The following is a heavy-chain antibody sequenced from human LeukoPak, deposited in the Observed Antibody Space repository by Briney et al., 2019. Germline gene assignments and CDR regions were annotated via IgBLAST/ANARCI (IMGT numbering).Heavy chain of an antibody. J-gene: IGHJ5*02. CDR1: GDTFTSYD. CDR2: MNPNSGNT. V-gene: IGHV1-8*01. D-gene: IGHD2-15*01. CDR3: ARKGLLGSGKPWFDP. Sequence: GASVKVSCKASGDTFTSYDINWVRQASGQGLEWMGWMNPNSGNTASAQKFQGRVTMTTNTSISTAYMELTGLRSEDTAMYFCARKGLLGSGKPWFDPWGQGTLVTVSS.